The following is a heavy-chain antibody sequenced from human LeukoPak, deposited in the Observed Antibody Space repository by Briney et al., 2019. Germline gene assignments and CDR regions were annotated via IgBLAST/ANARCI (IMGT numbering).Heavy chain of an antibody. J-gene: IGHJ4*02. CDR2: ISAYNGNT. Sequence: ASVKVSCKASGYTFTSYGISWVRQAPGQGLEWMGWISAYNGNTNYAQKLQGRVIMTTDTSTSTAYMELRSLRSDDTAVYYCARESDDSSGYYYPRFDYWGQGTLVTVSS. CDR1: GYTFTSYG. D-gene: IGHD3-22*01. CDR3: ARESDDSSGYYYPRFDY. V-gene: IGHV1-18*01.